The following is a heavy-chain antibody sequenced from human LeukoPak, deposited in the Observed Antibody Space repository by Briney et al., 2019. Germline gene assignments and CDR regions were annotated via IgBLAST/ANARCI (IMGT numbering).Heavy chain of an antibody. CDR2: IWYDGGNK. D-gene: IGHD7-27*01. CDR3: ARDIEEGRGDLRLGFDS. Sequence: GGSLRLSCAASGFTFSSYGMHWVRQAPGKGLEWVALIWYDGGNKYYADSVMGRFTISRDNSKNTLYLQMKSLTAEDTAVYYCARDIEEGRGDLRLGFDSWGQGTLVTVSS. J-gene: IGHJ4*02. V-gene: IGHV3-33*01. CDR1: GFTFSSYG.